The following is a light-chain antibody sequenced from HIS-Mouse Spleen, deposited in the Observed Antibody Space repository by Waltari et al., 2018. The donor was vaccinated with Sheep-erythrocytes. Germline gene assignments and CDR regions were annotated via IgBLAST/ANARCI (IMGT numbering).Light chain of an antibody. Sequence: QSVLTQPPSASGTPGQRVTISCSGSSSNIGSNTVNWYQQLPGTAPKLLIYSNNQRPSGVPDRFSGSKSGNTASLTISGLQAEDEADYYCCSYAGSNNWVFGGGTKLTVL. V-gene: IGLV1-44*01. CDR2: SNN. CDR3: CSYAGSNNWV. J-gene: IGLJ3*02. CDR1: SSNIGSNT.